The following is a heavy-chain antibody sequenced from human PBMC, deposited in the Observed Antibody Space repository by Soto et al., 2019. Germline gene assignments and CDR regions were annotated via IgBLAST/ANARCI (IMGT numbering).Heavy chain of an antibody. V-gene: IGHV3-48*03. CDR3: ARDLSYSSGWSFDY. CDR2: ISSSGSTI. J-gene: IGHJ4*02. D-gene: IGHD6-19*01. CDR1: GFTFSSYE. Sequence: PGGSLRLSCAASGFTFSSYEMNWVRQAPGKGLEWVSYISSSGSTIYYADSVKGRFTISRDNAKNSLYLQMNSLRAEDTAVYYCARDLSYSSGWSFDYCGQGPLVTVSS.